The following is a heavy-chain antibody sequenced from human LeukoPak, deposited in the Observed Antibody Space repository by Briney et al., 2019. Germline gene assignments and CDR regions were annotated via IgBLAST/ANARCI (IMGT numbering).Heavy chain of an antibody. J-gene: IGHJ3*02. V-gene: IGHV4-30-4*08. CDR3: ARTLVDGFTFDI. D-gene: IGHD1-26*01. Sequence: SETLSLTCTVSGGSIRSGDYYWSWIRQPPGKGLEWIGYIYYSGRTYYNPSLKSRVTISVDTSKNQFSLKLSSVTAADTAVYYCARTLVDGFTFDIWGQGTMVTVSS. CDR2: IYYSGRT. CDR1: GGSIRSGDYY.